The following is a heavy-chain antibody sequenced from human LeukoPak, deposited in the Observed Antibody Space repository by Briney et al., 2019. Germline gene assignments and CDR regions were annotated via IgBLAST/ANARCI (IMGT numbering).Heavy chain of an antibody. CDR1: GFTFSTYW. D-gene: IGHD3/OR15-3a*01. CDR2: IKTDGSNT. CDR3: ARAGTGRRNAFDI. V-gene: IGHV3-74*01. J-gene: IGHJ3*02. Sequence: GESLRLSCAASGFTFSTYWMHWVRQAPGKGLVWVSRIKTDGSNTGYADSVKGRFTISRDNAKNMLYLQMNSLRAEDTAVYYCARAGTGRRNAFDIWGQGTMVTVSS.